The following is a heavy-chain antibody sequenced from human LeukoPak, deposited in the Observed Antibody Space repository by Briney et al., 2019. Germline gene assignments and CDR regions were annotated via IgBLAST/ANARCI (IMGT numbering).Heavy chain of an antibody. D-gene: IGHD2-21*01. V-gene: IGHV1-46*03. Sequence: ASVKVSCKASGYTFTGYYMHWVRQAPGQGLEWMGIINPSGGSTSYAQKFQGRVTMTRDTSTSTVYMELSSLRSEDTAVYYCARDLFAYCGGDCYSPFDYWGQGTLVTVSS. CDR2: INPSGGST. CDR1: GYTFTGYY. J-gene: IGHJ4*02. CDR3: ARDLFAYCGGDCYSPFDY.